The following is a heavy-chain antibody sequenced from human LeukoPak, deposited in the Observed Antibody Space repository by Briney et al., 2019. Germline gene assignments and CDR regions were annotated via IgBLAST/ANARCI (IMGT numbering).Heavy chain of an antibody. Sequence: KTSETLSLTCTVSGGSISSYYWSWIRQPPRKGLEWIGYIYYSGSTNYNPSLKSRVTISVDTSKNQFSLKLSSVTAADTAVYYCARAAVVVTAIAFDYWGQGTLVTVSS. CDR3: ARAAVVVTAIAFDY. D-gene: IGHD2-21*02. V-gene: IGHV4-59*01. CDR1: GGSISSYY. CDR2: IYYSGST. J-gene: IGHJ4*02.